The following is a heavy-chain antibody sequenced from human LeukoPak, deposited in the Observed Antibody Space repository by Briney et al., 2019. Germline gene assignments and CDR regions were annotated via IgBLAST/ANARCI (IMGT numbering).Heavy chain of an antibody. CDR2: ISAYNGNK. Sequence: ASVKVSCKASGYTFTSYGISWVRQAPGQGLEWMGWISAYNGNKNYAQKLQGRVTMTTDTSTSTAYMELRSLRSDDTAVYYCARGSGSTIVASYYYDSSGSDYWGQGTLVTVSS. CDR3: ARGSGSTIVASYYYDSSGSDY. D-gene: IGHD3-22*01. J-gene: IGHJ4*02. V-gene: IGHV1-18*01. CDR1: GYTFTSYG.